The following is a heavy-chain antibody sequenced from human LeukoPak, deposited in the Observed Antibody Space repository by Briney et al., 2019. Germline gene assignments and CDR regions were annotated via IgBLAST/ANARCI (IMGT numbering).Heavy chain of an antibody. V-gene: IGHV3-66*03. CDR1: GFTVSSNY. CDR2: IYSCGST. Sequence: QAGGSLRLSCAASGFTVSSNYMSWVRQAPGKGLEWVSVIYSCGSTYYADSVEGRFTISRDNSKNTLYLQMNSLRAEDTAVYYCARTRDIYYGMDVWGKGTTVTVSS. J-gene: IGHJ6*04. D-gene: IGHD2-15*01. CDR3: ARTRDIYYGMDV.